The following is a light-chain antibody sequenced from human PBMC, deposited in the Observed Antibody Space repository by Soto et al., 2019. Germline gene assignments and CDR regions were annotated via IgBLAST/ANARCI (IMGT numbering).Light chain of an antibody. J-gene: IGKJ3*01. CDR3: QQYYSTSLFT. Sequence: IVMTQSPDSLAVSLGERATINCKSSQSVLSSSNNKNYLTWYQQKPGQPPKLLIYWASTRESGVPDRSSGSGSGTDFTLTTSSMQAEDVAVYYCQQYYSTSLFTVGPGTKVDIK. CDR2: WAS. V-gene: IGKV4-1*01. CDR1: QSVLSSSNNKNY.